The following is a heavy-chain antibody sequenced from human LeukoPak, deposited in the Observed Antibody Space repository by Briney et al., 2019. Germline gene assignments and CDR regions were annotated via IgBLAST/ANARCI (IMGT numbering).Heavy chain of an antibody. Sequence: GRSLRLSCAASGFTFSSYAMHWVRQAPGKGLEWVAVISYDGRNKYYADSVKGRFTISRDNSKNTLYLQMNSLRAEDTAVYYCARDHAEQLVDWFDPWGQGTLVTVSS. CDR3: ARDHAEQLVDWFDP. D-gene: IGHD6-6*01. V-gene: IGHV3-30*04. CDR1: GFTFSSYA. J-gene: IGHJ5*02. CDR2: ISYDGRNK.